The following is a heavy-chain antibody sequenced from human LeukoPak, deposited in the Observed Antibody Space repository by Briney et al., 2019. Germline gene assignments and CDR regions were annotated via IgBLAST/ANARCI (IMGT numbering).Heavy chain of an antibody. CDR2: ITWDGGSI. Sequence: PGGSLRLSCAASGFTFDDYGMSWVRQAPGKGLEWVSSITWDGGSIYYADSVQGRFTISRDNSKNSLYLQMNSLRVEDTALFYCAKGGGPYVSSRNWFDPWGQGTLVTVSS. D-gene: IGHD6-13*01. V-gene: IGHV3-43D*03. CDR3: AKGGGPYVSSRNWFDP. CDR1: GFTFDDYG. J-gene: IGHJ5*02.